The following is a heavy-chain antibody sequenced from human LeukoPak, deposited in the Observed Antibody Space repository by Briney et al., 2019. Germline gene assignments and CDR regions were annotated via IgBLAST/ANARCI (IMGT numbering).Heavy chain of an antibody. V-gene: IGHV4-34*01. CDR2: IYHSGST. D-gene: IGHD3-3*01. J-gene: IGHJ5*02. CDR3: ASKYYDFWKGNWFDP. Sequence: SETLSLTCAVYVGSLSGYYWSGIRPPPARGLEWIGEIYHSGSTNYNPSLQSRVTIPVDTSKNQFSLKLSSVTAADTAVYYFASKYYDFWKGNWFDPWGQGILVTVSS. CDR1: VGSLSGYY.